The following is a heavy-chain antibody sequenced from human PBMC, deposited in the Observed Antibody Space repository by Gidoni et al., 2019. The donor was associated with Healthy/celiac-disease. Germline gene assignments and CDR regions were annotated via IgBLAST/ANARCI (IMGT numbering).Heavy chain of an antibody. CDR1: GSTFSSYA. D-gene: IGHD3-3*01. V-gene: IGHV3-23*01. CDR2: ISGSGGSK. CDR3: AKARFLEWLLNYFDY. Sequence: EVQLLEPGGGLVQPGGSLRRSCAASGSTFSSYAMSWVRQAPGKGLEWVSAISGSGGSKYSADSVKGRFTISRDNSKNTLYLQMNSLRAEDTAVYYCAKARFLEWLLNYFDYWGQGTLVTVSS. J-gene: IGHJ4*02.